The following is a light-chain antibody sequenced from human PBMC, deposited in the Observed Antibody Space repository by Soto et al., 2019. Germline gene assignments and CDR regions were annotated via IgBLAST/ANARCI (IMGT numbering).Light chain of an antibody. CDR1: QSVSSSY. V-gene: IGKV3-20*01. J-gene: IGKJ3*01. Sequence: EIVLRQSPGTLSLSPGERATLSCRASQSVSSSYLAWYQQKPGQAPRLLIYGASSRATGISDRFSGSGSGTDFTLTISRLEPEDFAVYYCQQYGSSPFTFGPGTKVDIK. CDR2: GAS. CDR3: QQYGSSPFT.